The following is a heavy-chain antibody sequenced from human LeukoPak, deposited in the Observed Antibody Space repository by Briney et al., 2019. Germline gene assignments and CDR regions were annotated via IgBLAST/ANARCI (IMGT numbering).Heavy chain of an antibody. Sequence: TGGSLRLSCAVSGFSFSAYWMNWVRRAPGKGLEWVANINQDGSEKHYVDSVKGRFTISRDNAKNSLYLQINSLSAEDTAVYYCARDYGGSDFDYWGQGTLVTVSS. CDR1: GFSFSAYW. V-gene: IGHV3-7*01. D-gene: IGHD3-16*01. CDR2: INQDGSEK. J-gene: IGHJ4*02. CDR3: ARDYGGSDFDY.